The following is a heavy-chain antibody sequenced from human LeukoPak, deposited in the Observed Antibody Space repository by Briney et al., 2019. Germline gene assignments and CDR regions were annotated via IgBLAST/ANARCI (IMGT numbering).Heavy chain of an antibody. D-gene: IGHD2-21*02. CDR1: GFTVSTNY. CDR2: IYSGGST. CDR3: ARAECGGDCTFDI. J-gene: IGHJ3*02. Sequence: GGSLRLSCAVSGFTVSTNYMGWVRQAPGKGLEWVSFIYSGGSTYYADSVKGRFTISRDNSKNTLYLQMNSLRVEDAAVYYCARAECGGDCTFDIWGQGTMVTVSS. V-gene: IGHV3-53*01.